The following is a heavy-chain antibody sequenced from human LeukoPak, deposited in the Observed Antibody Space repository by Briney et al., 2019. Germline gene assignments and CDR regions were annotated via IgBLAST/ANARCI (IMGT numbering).Heavy chain of an antibody. V-gene: IGHV1-58*01. CDR3: AAGSDLYGFDL. CDR1: GISFPTSA. Sequence: SVKVSCKASGISFPTSAVQWVRQARGQRLEWMGWIVLGSDNTDYAQKFQQRVTFTRGMSTTTAYMELSSLRSDDTAVYYCAAGSDLYGFDLWGQGTMVTVSS. CDR2: IVLGSDNT. J-gene: IGHJ3*01.